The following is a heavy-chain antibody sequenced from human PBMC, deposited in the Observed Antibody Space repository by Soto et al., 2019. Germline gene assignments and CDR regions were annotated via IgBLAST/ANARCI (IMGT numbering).Heavy chain of an antibody. D-gene: IGHD3-10*01. V-gene: IGHV3-23*01. CDR1: GFTFSSYA. Sequence: PGGSLRLSCAASGFTFSSYAMSWVRQAPGKGLEWVSAISGSGGSTYYADSVKGRFTISRDNSKNTLYLQMNSLRAEDTAVYYCAKSPLPHYGSGSYLSDYWGQGTLVTVSS. CDR3: AKSPLPHYGSGSYLSDY. J-gene: IGHJ4*02. CDR2: ISGSGGST.